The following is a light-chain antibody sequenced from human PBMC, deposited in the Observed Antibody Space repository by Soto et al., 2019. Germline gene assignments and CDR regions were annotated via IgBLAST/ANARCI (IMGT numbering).Light chain of an antibody. Sequence: QSALTQPASVSGSPGQSIAISCTGTSSDVGSYNLVSWYQHHPGKAPKLMIYEGTKRPSGVSDRFSGSKSGNTASLTISGLQAEDEADYYWCSYAGSRILVFGGGTKLTVL. CDR2: EGT. V-gene: IGLV2-23*01. CDR1: SSDVGSYNL. J-gene: IGLJ2*01. CDR3: CSYAGSRILV.